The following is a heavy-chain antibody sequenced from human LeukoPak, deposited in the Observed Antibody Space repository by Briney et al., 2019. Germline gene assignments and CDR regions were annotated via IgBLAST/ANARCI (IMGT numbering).Heavy chain of an antibody. D-gene: IGHD3-16*01. J-gene: IGHJ4*02. Sequence: SETLSLTCTVSGGSISSGDYYWSWIRRPPGKGLEWIGYIYYSGSTYYSPSLKSRVTISVDTSKNQFSLKLSSVTTADTAVYYCARVQRSNDYFDYWGQGTLVTVSS. CDR3: ARVQRSNDYFDY. CDR1: GGSISSGDYY. CDR2: IYYSGST. V-gene: IGHV4-30-4*01.